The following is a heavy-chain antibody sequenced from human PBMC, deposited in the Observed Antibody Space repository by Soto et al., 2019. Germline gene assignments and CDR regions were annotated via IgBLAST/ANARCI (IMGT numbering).Heavy chain of an antibody. J-gene: IGHJ5*02. Sequence: QVQLVQSGAEVKKPGASVKVSCKVSGYTLTELSMHWVRQAPGKGLEWMGGFDPEDGETMYAQKVRRRDTMTEDTSTDTAYMELSRLRSEDTAVYYCATDRLLYSRSAFDPWGQGTLVTVSS. CDR3: ATDRLLYSRSAFDP. D-gene: IGHD6-13*01. CDR1: GYTLTELS. V-gene: IGHV1-24*01. CDR2: FDPEDGET.